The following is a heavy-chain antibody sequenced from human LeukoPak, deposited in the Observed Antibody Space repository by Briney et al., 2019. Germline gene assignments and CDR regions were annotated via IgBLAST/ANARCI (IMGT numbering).Heavy chain of an antibody. CDR2: VNPDSGDT. CDR1: GYTFTGYY. V-gene: IGHV1-2*06. Sequence: ASVKVSCKASGYTFTGYYIHWVRQAPGQGLEWMGRVNPDSGDTTYAQKFQGRVTMTRDTSISTAYMELSRLRSDDTAVYYCTRVKELRFCTSGTCYGYWGQGTLVIVSS. J-gene: IGHJ4*02. CDR3: TRVKELRFCTSGTCYGY. D-gene: IGHD2-15*01.